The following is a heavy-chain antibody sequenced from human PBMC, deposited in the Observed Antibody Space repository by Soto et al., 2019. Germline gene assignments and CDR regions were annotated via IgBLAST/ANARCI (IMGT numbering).Heavy chain of an antibody. D-gene: IGHD1-26*01. Sequence: QLQLQESGPGLVKPSETLSLTCTVSGGSISSSSYYWGWIRQPPGKGLEWIGSIYYSGSTYYNPSLKSRVTISVDTSKNQFSLKLSSVTAADTAVYYCARRWPETRVGATRAFDYWGQGTLVTVSS. CDR1: GGSISSSSYY. J-gene: IGHJ4*02. CDR3: ARRWPETRVGATRAFDY. V-gene: IGHV4-39*01. CDR2: IYYSGST.